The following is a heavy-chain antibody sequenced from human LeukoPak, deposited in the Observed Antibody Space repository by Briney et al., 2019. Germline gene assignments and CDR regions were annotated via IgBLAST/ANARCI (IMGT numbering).Heavy chain of an antibody. Sequence: PGGSLRLSCAASGFTFSSNGMNWVRQTPGKGLEWVANIKKDGSEKYYVDSVRGRFTISRDNAKNSLYLQMNNLRAEDTAVYYCAADGYSSPFDHWGQGTLVTVSS. CDR2: IKKDGSEK. CDR1: GFTFSSNG. D-gene: IGHD5-24*01. J-gene: IGHJ4*02. CDR3: AADGYSSPFDH. V-gene: IGHV3-7*01.